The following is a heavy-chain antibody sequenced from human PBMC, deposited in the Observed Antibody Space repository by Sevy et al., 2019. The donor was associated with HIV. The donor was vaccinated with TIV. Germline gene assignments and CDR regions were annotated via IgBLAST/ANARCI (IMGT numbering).Heavy chain of an antibody. CDR2: ISWEGGST. V-gene: IGHV3-43*01. CDR3: AKDIGDTSSWAFDY. Sequence: GGSLRLSCAASGFTFDDYTMHWVRQAPGKGLEWVSLISWEGGSTYYADSVKGRFTISRDNSKNSLYLQMNSLRTEDTALYYCAKDIGDTSSWAFDYWDQGTLVTVSS. J-gene: IGHJ4*02. D-gene: IGHD6-13*01. CDR1: GFTFDDYT.